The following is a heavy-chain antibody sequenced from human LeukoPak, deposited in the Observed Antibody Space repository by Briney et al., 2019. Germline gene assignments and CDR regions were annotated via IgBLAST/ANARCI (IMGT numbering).Heavy chain of an antibody. CDR3: ARDACSSTSCPLDY. V-gene: IGHV3-33*01. CDR1: GFTFSSYG. J-gene: IGHJ4*02. D-gene: IGHD2-2*01. CDR2: IWYDGSNK. Sequence: PGGSLRLSCAASGFTFSSYGMHWVRQAPGKGLEWVAVIWYDGSNKYYADSVKGRFTISRDNSKNTLYLQMNSLRAEDTAVYYCARDACSSTSCPLDYWGQGTLVTVSS.